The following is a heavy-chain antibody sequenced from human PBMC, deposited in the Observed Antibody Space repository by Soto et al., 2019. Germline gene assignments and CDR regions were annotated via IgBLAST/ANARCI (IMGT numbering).Heavy chain of an antibody. CDR1: GYTFTSYA. V-gene: IGHV1-3*01. Sequence: GASVKVSCKASGYTFTSYAMHWVRQAPGQRLEWMGWINAGNGNTKYSQKFQGRVTITRDTSASTAYMELSSLRSEDTAVYYCARGKVGTIFGVVTEYYYYGMDVWGQGTTVTVSS. J-gene: IGHJ6*02. CDR3: ARGKVGTIFGVVTEYYYYGMDV. D-gene: IGHD3-3*01. CDR2: INAGNGNT.